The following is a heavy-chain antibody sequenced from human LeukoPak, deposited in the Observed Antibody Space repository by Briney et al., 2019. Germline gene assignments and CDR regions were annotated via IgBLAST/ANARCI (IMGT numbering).Heavy chain of an antibody. CDR3: GSQREWSLTEYHFDY. D-gene: IGHD3-3*01. Sequence: SETLSLTCTVSGYSISSGYYCGWIRQPPGKGLEWVGSVYHSGSTYYNPSLKSRVTISTDKSKNQFSLKLTSVTAADTAVYYCGSQREWSLTEYHFDYWGQGTLVTVSS. CDR1: GYSISSGYY. V-gene: IGHV4-38-2*02. J-gene: IGHJ4*02. CDR2: VYHSGST.